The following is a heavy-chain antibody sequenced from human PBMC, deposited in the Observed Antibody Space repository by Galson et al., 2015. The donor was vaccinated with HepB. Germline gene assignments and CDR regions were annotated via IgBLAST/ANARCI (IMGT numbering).Heavy chain of an antibody. CDR2: INAGNGNT. J-gene: IGHJ4*02. V-gene: IGHV1-3*01. CDR1: GYTFTSYA. Sequence: SVKVSCKASGYTFTSYATHWVRQAPGQRLEWMGWINAGNGNTKYSQKFQGRVTITRDTSASTAYMELSSLRSEDTAVYYCARDAPSSWYYFDYWGQGTLVTVSS. D-gene: IGHD6-13*01. CDR3: ARDAPSSWYYFDY.